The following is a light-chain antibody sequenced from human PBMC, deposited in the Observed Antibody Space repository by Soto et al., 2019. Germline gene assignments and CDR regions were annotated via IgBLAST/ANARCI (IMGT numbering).Light chain of an antibody. CDR2: DAS. CDR3: QQYNSYSIT. J-gene: IGKJ3*01. V-gene: IGKV1-5*01. CDR1: QSISSW. Sequence: DIQMTQSPSTLSASVGDRVTITCRASQSISSWLAWYQQKPGKAPMLLIYDASSLESGVPSRFSGSGSGPEFTLTISSLQPDDFATYYCQQYNSYSITFGPGTKVDIK.